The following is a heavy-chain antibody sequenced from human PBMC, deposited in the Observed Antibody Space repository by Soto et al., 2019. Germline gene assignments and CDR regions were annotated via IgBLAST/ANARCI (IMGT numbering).Heavy chain of an antibody. CDR3: ARGDTAMVQYYFDY. Sequence: QVQLVESGGGVVQPGRSLRLSCAASGFTFSSYGMHWVRQAPGKGLEWVAVIWYDGRNKYYADSVKGRFTISRDNSKNTLYLQMNSLRAEDTAVYYCARGDTAMVQYYFDYWGQGTLVTVSS. CDR2: IWYDGRNK. CDR1: GFTFSSYG. V-gene: IGHV3-33*01. D-gene: IGHD5-18*01. J-gene: IGHJ4*02.